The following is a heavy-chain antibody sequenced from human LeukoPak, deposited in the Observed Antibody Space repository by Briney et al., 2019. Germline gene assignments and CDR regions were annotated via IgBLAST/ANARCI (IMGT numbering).Heavy chain of an antibody. CDR2: IYDSGNT. CDR1: GSSISSDYF. Sequence: PSETLSLTCGVSGSSISSDYFWGWIRQPPGKGLEWVGSIYDSGNTYYNPSLKSRVSISVDTSKNQFSLKMSPVTAADTAVYYCARGFNSDILTAYSPWGQGTLVTVSS. V-gene: IGHV4-38-2*01. D-gene: IGHD3-9*01. CDR3: ARGFNSDILTAYSP. J-gene: IGHJ5*02.